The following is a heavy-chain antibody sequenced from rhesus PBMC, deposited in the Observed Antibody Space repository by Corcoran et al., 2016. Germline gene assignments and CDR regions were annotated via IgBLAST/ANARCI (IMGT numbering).Heavy chain of an antibody. J-gene: IGHJ5-1*01. CDR3: ARSCTGSGCFNRFDV. Sequence: QVQLQASGPGVVEPSETLSLTRAVSAGSHSRGYAWSWIRQAPGKGLEWIGYIYGSSGSTNYNPSLKKRVTISKDASKNQFALKLSSVTAADTAVYYCARSCTGSGCFNRFDVWGPGVLVTVSS. V-gene: IGHV4-76*01. CDR2: IYGSSGST. D-gene: IGHD2-21*01. CDR1: AGSHSRGYA.